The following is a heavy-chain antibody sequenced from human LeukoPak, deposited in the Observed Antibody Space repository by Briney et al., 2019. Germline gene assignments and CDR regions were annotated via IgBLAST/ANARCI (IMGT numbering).Heavy chain of an antibody. J-gene: IGHJ4*02. Sequence: GASVKVSCKASGGTFSSYAINWVRQAPGQGLEWMGRIIPILGIANYAQKFQGRVTITADKSTSTAYMELSSLRSEDTAVYYCARAYGGNPLDYFDYWGQGTLVTVSS. CDR2: IIPILGIA. CDR1: GGTFSSYA. CDR3: ARAYGGNPLDYFDY. V-gene: IGHV1-69*04. D-gene: IGHD4-23*01.